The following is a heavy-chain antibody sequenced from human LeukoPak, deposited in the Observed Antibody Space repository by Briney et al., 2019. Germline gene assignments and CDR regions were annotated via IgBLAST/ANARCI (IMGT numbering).Heavy chain of an antibody. J-gene: IGHJ4*02. V-gene: IGHV4-59*01. Sequence: PSETLSPTCTVSGGSISSYYWSWIRQPPGKGLEWIGYIYYSGSTNYNPSLKSRVTISVDTSKNQFSLKLSSVTAADTAVYYCARGVGGSSYWGQGTLVTVSS. D-gene: IGHD1-26*01. CDR3: ARGVGGSSY. CDR1: GGSISSYY. CDR2: IYYSGST.